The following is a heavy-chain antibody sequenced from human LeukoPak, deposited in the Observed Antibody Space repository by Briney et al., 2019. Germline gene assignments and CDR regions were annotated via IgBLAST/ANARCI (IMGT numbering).Heavy chain of an antibody. CDR2: ISWNSGSI. CDR3: AKDIGCSSTSCRYYYYYGMDV. D-gene: IGHD2-2*01. CDR1: GFTFDDYA. J-gene: IGHJ6*02. Sequence: SLKISCAASGFTFDDYAMHWVRQAPGKGLEWVSGISWNSGSIGYADSVKGRFTISRDNAKNSLYLQMNSLRAEDTALYYCAKDIGCSSTSCRYYYYYGMDVWGQGTTVTVSS. V-gene: IGHV3-9*01.